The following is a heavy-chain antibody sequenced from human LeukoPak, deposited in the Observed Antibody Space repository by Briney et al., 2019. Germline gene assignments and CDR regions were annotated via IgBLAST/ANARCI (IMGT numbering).Heavy chain of an antibody. Sequence: SETLSLTCTVSGGSISSNYWSWIRQPPGKGLEWVGYIYDSGTTNYNPSLKSRATISEDMSKNQCSLKVRSVTAADTAVYYCARSTGGWSYFDHWGQGILVTVSS. V-gene: IGHV4-59*01. CDR1: GGSISSNY. CDR2: IYDSGTT. D-gene: IGHD6-19*01. CDR3: ARSTGGWSYFDH. J-gene: IGHJ4*02.